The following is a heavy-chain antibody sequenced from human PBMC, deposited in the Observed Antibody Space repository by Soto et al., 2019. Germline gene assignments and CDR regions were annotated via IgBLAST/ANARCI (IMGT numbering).Heavy chain of an antibody. D-gene: IGHD1-7*01. V-gene: IGHV4-31*03. J-gene: IGHJ5*02. CDR1: GGSISSGGYY. CDR3: ARSKWNYVEGWFDP. Sequence: TLSLTCTVSGGSISSGGYYWSWIRQHPGKGLEWIGYIYYSGSTYYNPSLKSRVTISVDTSKNQFSLKLSSVTAADTAVYYCARSKWNYVEGWFDPWGQGTLVTVSS. CDR2: IYYSGST.